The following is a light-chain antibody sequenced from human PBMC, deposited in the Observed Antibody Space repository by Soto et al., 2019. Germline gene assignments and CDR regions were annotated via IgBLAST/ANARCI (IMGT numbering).Light chain of an antibody. CDR3: SSYTRISYV. CDR2: DVS. CDR1: SSDVGGYNY. Sequence: QSALTQPASVSGSPGQSITISCTGTSSDVGGYNYVSWYQQHPGKAPKLMIYDVSNRPSGVSNRFSGSKSGNTASLTISGLQAEDEADYSCSSYTRISYVSGTGTKVTVL. J-gene: IGLJ1*01. V-gene: IGLV2-14*01.